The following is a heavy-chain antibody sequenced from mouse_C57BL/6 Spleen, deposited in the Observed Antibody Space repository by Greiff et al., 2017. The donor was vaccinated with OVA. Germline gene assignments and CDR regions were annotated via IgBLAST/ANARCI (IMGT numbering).Heavy chain of an antibody. Sequence: VQLKESGAELVRPGASVKLSCTASGFNIKDDYMHWVKQRPEQGLEWIGWIDPENGDTEYASKFQGKATITADTSSNTAYLQLSSLTSEDTAVYYCTTRTLYFDYWGQGTTLTVSS. CDR3: TTRTLYFDY. CDR2: IDPENGDT. J-gene: IGHJ2*01. V-gene: IGHV14-4*01. CDR1: GFNIKDDY.